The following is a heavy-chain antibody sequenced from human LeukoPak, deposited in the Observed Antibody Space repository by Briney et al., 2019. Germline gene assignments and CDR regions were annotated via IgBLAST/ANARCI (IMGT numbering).Heavy chain of an antibody. D-gene: IGHD3-22*01. CDR3: ARGPWYYYDSSGYYSPNYYYYGMDV. CDR1: GGSISSYY. Sequence: SETLSLTCTVSGGSISSYYWSWIRQPAGKGLEWIGRIYTSGSTDYNSSLKSRVTMSVDTSKNQFSLKLSSVTAADTAVYYCARGPWYYYDSSGYYSPNYYYYGMDVWGQGTTVTVSS. V-gene: IGHV4-4*07. CDR2: IYTSGST. J-gene: IGHJ6*02.